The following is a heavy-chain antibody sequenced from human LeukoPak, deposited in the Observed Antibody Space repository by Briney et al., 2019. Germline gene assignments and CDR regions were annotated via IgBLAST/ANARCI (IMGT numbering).Heavy chain of an antibody. CDR1: GYIFTSYG. J-gene: IGHJ6*02. CDR2: INTNTGNP. D-gene: IGHD3-22*01. CDR3: ARHDSSGYYYVDYYYYGMDV. V-gene: IGHV7-4-1*02. Sequence: ASVKVSCKGSGYIFTSYGISWVRQAPGQGLEWMGWINTNTGNPTYAQGFTGRFVFSLDTSVSTAYLQISSLKAEDTAVYYCARHDSSGYYYVDYYYYGMDVWGQGTTVTVSS.